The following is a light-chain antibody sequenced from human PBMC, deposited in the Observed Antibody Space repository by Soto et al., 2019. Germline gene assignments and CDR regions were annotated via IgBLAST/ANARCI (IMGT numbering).Light chain of an antibody. CDR2: GAS. CDR3: QQRSNWPPSIT. Sequence: EIVLTQSPGTLSLSPGERATLSCRASESVDSNYLAWYQQKPGMAPRLLIYGASSRASGIPDRFSGSGSGKDFTLIISRLEPEDFAVYYCQQRSNWPPSITFGQGTRLEIK. V-gene: IGKV3D-20*02. CDR1: ESVDSNY. J-gene: IGKJ5*01.